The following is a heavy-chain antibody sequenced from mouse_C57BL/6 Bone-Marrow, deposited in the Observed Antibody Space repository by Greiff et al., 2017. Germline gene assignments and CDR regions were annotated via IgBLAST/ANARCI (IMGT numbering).Heavy chain of an antibody. D-gene: IGHD1-1*01. CDR3: ARAGVYYGSSVAWFAY. V-gene: IGHV1-59*01. J-gene: IGHJ3*01. CDR1: GYTFTSYW. Sequence: VQLQQPGAELVRPGTSVKLSCKASGYTFTSYWMHWVKQRPGQGLEWIGVIDPSDSYTNYNQKFKGKATLTVDTSSSTAYMQLSSLTSEDSAVYYCARAGVYYGSSVAWFAYWGQGTLVTVSA. CDR2: IDPSDSYT.